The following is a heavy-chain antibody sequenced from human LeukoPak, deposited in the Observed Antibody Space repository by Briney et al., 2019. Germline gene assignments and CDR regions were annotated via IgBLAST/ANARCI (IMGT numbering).Heavy chain of an antibody. Sequence: PGGSLRLSCAASGFTFSDYYMTWIRQAPGKGLERVSYISTRSTFTNYADSVKGRFTISRDDAKNSLYLQMNSLRAEDTAVYYCAKKRALGEVEYSSSYFDYWGQGTLVTVSS. V-gene: IGHV3-11*03. CDR2: ISTRSTFT. CDR3: AKKRALGEVEYSSSYFDY. CDR1: GFTFSDYY. D-gene: IGHD6-6*01. J-gene: IGHJ4*02.